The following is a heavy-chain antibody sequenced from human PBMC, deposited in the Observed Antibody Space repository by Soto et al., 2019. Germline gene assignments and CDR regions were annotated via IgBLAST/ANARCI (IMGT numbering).Heavy chain of an antibody. V-gene: IGHV4-4*02. CDR2: IYRIGST. D-gene: IGHD1-7*01. CDR1: GGSFTSNNW. J-gene: IGHJ4*02. CDR3: ASRDPGTSVDY. Sequence: QVQLQESGPGLVKPSGTLSLTCAVSGGSFTSNNWWTWVRQPPGQGLEWLGEIYRIGSTNYNTTLNSRVTISLDGSENQYSLKVTSLTAADTAVYYCASRDPGTSVDYWGQGTLVTVSS.